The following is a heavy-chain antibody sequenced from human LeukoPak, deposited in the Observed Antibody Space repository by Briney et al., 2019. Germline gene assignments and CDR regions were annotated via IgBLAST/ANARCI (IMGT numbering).Heavy chain of an antibody. V-gene: IGHV3-11*05. CDR2: LSATSTYT. J-gene: IGHJ5*02. CDR3: ARAGFTGFQNWFDP. CDR1: GFTFSDYY. D-gene: IGHD2-8*02. Sequence: GGPLRLSCSASGFTFSDYYMNWIRQAPGKGLEWVSYLSATSTYTNYADSVKGRFTISRDNAKNSVYLQINSLRAEDTAVYYCARAGFTGFQNWFDPWGQGTLVTVSS.